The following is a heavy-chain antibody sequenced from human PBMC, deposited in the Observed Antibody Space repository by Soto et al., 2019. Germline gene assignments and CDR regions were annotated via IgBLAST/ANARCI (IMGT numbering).Heavy chain of an antibody. D-gene: IGHD3-22*01. CDR1: GFTFSSYG. CDR3: ARAGHYDSSGYYYGDFDY. Sequence: GGSLRLSCAASGFTFSSYGMHWVRQAPGKGLEWVAVIWYDGSNKYYADSVKGRFTISRDNSKNTLYLQMNSLRAEDTAVYYCARAGHYDSSGYYYGDFDYWGQGTLVTVSS. CDR2: IWYDGSNK. V-gene: IGHV3-33*01. J-gene: IGHJ4*02.